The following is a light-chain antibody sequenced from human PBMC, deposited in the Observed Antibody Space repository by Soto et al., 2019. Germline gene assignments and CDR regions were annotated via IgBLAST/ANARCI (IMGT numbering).Light chain of an antibody. CDR3: AAWDDSLSGPHVV. Sequence: QSVLTQPPSASGTPGQRVTISCSGSSSNIGSNYVYWYQQLPGTAPKLLIYRNNQRPSGVPERFSGSKSGTSASLAISGLRSEDEADYYCAAWDDSLSGPHVVFGGGTKVTVL. V-gene: IGLV1-47*01. CDR1: SSNIGSNY. CDR2: RNN. J-gene: IGLJ2*01.